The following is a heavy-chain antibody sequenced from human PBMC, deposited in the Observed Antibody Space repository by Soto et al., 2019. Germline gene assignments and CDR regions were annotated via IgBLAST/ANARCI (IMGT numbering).Heavy chain of an antibody. CDR1: GFTFSSYA. J-gene: IGHJ4*02. D-gene: IGHD2-21*01. CDR3: AKDEGVIAILPVYYFDY. Sequence: PGGSLRLSCAASGFTFSSYAMSWVRQAPGKGLEWVSAISGSGGSTYYADSVKGRFTISRDNSKNTLYLQMNSLRAEDTAVYYSAKDEGVIAILPVYYFDYWGQGTLVTVSS. CDR2: ISGSGGST. V-gene: IGHV3-23*01.